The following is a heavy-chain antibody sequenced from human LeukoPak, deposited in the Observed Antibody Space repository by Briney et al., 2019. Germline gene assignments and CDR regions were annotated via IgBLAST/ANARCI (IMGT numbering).Heavy chain of an antibody. Sequence: SETLSLTCTVSGGSISSGTHYYNWIRQHPGKGLEWIGYIYYTGVTSYNPSLKSRVTMSVDTSMNQVSLKLSSLTAADTAVYYCAAFSGVTLGRFWGQGTLVTVSS. V-gene: IGHV4-31*03. CDR1: GGSISSGTHY. CDR3: AAFSGVTLGRF. D-gene: IGHD3-16*01. CDR2: IYYTGVT. J-gene: IGHJ4*02.